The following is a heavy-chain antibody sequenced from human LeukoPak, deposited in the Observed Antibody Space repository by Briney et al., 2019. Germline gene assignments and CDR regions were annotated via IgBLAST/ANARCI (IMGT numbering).Heavy chain of an antibody. Sequence: GGSLRLSCAASGFTFSSYAMHWVRQAPGKGLEWVAVISYDGSNKYYADSVKGRFTISRDNSKNTLYLQMNSLRAEDTAVYYCARGGYPTMVRGVLDYWGQGTLVTVSS. J-gene: IGHJ4*02. D-gene: IGHD3-10*01. CDR2: ISYDGSNK. CDR3: ARGGYPTMVRGVLDY. V-gene: IGHV3-30-3*01. CDR1: GFTFSSYA.